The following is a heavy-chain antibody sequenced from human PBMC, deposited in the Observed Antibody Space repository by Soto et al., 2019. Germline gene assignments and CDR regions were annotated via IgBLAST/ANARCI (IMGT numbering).Heavy chain of an antibody. V-gene: IGHV4-39*01. CDR2: IYYSGST. CDR1: GGSISSSSYY. Sequence: PSETMSLTCTVSGGSISSSSYYGAWIRQPPGKGLEWIGSIYYSGSTYYNPSLKSRVTISVDTSKNQFSLKLSSVTAADTAVYYCARHSRPGSSGWLNYYYYYMDVWGKGTTVTVSS. CDR3: ARHSRPGSSGWLNYYYYYMDV. D-gene: IGHD6-19*01. J-gene: IGHJ6*03.